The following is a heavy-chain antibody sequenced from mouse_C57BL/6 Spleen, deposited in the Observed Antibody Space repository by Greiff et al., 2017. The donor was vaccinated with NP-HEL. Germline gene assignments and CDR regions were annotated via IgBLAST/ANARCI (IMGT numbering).Heavy chain of an antibody. CDR2: IDPANGNT. J-gene: IGHJ3*01. CDR3: ASPIGFDYAWFAY. Sequence: EVQLQQSVAELVRPGASVKLSCTASGFNIKNTYMHWVKQRPEQGLEWIGRIDPANGNTKYAPKFQGKATITADSSSNTAYLQRSSLTSEDTAIYYCASPIGFDYAWFAYWGQGTLVTVSA. CDR1: GFNIKNTY. V-gene: IGHV14-3*01. D-gene: IGHD2-14*01.